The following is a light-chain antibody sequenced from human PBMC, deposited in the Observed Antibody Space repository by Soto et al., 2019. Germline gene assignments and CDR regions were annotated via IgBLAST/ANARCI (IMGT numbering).Light chain of an antibody. J-gene: IGLJ2*01. V-gene: IGLV2-23*02. CDR3: CSYAGSSTPVV. CDR2: EVS. CDR1: SSDVGSYNL. Sequence: ALTQPASVSGSPGQSITISCTGTSSDVGSYNLVSWYQQHPGKAPKLMIYEVSKRPSGVSNRFSGSKSGNTASLTISGLQAEDEADYYCCSYAGSSTPVVFGGGTQLTVL.